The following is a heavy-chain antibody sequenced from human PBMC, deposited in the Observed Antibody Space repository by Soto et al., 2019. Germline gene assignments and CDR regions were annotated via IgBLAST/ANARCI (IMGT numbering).Heavy chain of an antibody. D-gene: IGHD4-17*01. V-gene: IGHV2-5*02. Sequence: QITLKESGPTLVKPTQTLTLNCTFSGFSLSTSGVGVGWIRQPPGKDLEWLALIYWDDDKRYSPSLNSRLTITNDTSKIQVVLTMTNMDPVNTASYYCASKTTVTTFDYCCQGTLVTVSS. CDR3: ASKTTVTTFDY. CDR2: IYWDDDK. J-gene: IGHJ4*02. CDR1: GFSLSTSGVG.